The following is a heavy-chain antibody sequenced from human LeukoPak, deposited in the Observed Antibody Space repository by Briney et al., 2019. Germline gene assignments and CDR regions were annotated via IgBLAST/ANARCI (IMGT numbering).Heavy chain of an antibody. CDR3: ARKSASGNYPLGY. CDR1: GFTFSTFA. V-gene: IGHV3-23*01. Sequence: GGSLRLSCAASGFTFSTFAMIWVRQPPGKGLEWVSSIFPSGGEIHYADSVRGRFTISRDNSKSTLSLQMNSLRAEDTAIYYCARKSASGNYPLGYWGQGTLVTVSS. D-gene: IGHD3-10*01. CDR2: IFPSGGEI. J-gene: IGHJ4*02.